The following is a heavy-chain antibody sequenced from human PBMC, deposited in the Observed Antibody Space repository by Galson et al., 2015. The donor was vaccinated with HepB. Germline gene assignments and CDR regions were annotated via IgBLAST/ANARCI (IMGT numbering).Heavy chain of an antibody. CDR3: AGNLQPNNRFRP. D-gene: IGHD5-18*01. CDR1: GGSISSGGYY. CDR2: IYYSGST. Sequence: TLSLTCTVSGGSISSGGYYWSWIRQHPGKGLEWIGYIYYSGSTYYNPSLKSRVTISVDTSKNQFSLKLSSVTAADTAVYYCAGNLQPNNRFRPRGQGTLVTVSS. V-gene: IGHV4-31*03. J-gene: IGHJ5*02.